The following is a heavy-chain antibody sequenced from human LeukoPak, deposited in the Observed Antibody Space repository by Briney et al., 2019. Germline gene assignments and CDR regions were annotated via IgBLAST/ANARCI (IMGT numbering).Heavy chain of an antibody. V-gene: IGHV4-39*07. CDR1: GGSISSSSYY. Sequence: PSETLSLTCTVSGGSISSSSYYWAWIRQPPGKGLEWIGSIHYSGSTYYNPSLQSRVTISIDTSKNQFSLKLRFVTAADTAVYYCARTTEAHSWRTRYYDYYMDVWGKGTTVAVSS. D-gene: IGHD6-13*01. CDR2: IHYSGST. J-gene: IGHJ6*03. CDR3: ARTTEAHSWRTRYYDYYMDV.